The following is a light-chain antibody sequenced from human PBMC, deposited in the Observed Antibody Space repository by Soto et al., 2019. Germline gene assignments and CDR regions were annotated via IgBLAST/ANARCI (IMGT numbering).Light chain of an antibody. V-gene: IGKV1-5*01. CDR1: QSVSSW. J-gene: IGKJ2*01. CDR2: EAS. CDR3: QQYDSHRGS. Sequence: DIQMTQSPSILSASVGDRVTITCRASQSVSSWLAWYQQKPGKAPKLLIFEASTLAGGVPSRFSGSGSGTEFTLTITSLQADDFATYYGQQYDSHRGSFGQGTKLEIK.